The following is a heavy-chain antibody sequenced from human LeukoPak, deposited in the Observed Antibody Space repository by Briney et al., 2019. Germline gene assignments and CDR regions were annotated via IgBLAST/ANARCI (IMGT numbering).Heavy chain of an antibody. V-gene: IGHV3-74*03. CDR3: AREMVVGGPGNYYKSGMDV. D-gene: IGHD3-10*01. J-gene: IGHJ6*02. CDR2: VNGDGSST. Sequence: PGGSLRLSCAASGFTVNNNFMGWVRQAPGKGLEWVSHVNGDGSSTKYADSVKGRFTISRDNAKDTLYLQMNSLRAEDTAVYYCAREMVVGGPGNYYKSGMDVWGQGTTVTVSS. CDR1: GFTVNNNF.